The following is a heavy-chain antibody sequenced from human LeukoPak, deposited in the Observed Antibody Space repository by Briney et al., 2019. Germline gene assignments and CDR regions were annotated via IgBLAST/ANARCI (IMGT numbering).Heavy chain of an antibody. CDR2: IYPGDSDT. Sequence: GESLKISCKVSGNSFTSNWIGWVRQMPGKGLEWMGIIYPGDSDTRYSPSFQGQVTIPADKSISTAYLQWSSLKASDTAMYYCARREDSSSWYYFDYWGQGTLVTVSS. V-gene: IGHV5-51*01. D-gene: IGHD6-13*01. CDR1: GNSFTSNW. CDR3: ARREDSSSWYYFDY. J-gene: IGHJ4*02.